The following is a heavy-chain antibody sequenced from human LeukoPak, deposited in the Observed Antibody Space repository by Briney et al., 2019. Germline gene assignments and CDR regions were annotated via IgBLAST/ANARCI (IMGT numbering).Heavy chain of an antibody. CDR1: GGSFSGYY. Sequence: PSETLSLTCAVYGGSFSGYYWSWIRQPPGKGLEWIGEINHSGSTNYNPSLKSRVTISVDTSKNQFSLKLSSVTAADTAVYYCARGGRGYSYGPPLDYWGQGTLVTVSS. V-gene: IGHV4-34*01. CDR2: INHSGST. J-gene: IGHJ4*02. CDR3: ARGGRGYSYGPPLDY. D-gene: IGHD5-18*01.